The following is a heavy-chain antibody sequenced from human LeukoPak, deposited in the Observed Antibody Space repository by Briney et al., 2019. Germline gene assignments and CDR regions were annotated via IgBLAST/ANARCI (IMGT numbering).Heavy chain of an antibody. CDR3: ARGSGTYYNY. J-gene: IGHJ4*02. V-gene: IGHV3-7*01. CDR2: IKKDGNEI. CDR1: GFTFRNYW. D-gene: IGHD1-26*01. Sequence: GGALRLSRAASGFTFRNYWMSWVRPAPGKGLEWVDNIKKDGNEIYYVDSVKGRFTISRDNAKNSLYLQMNSLRAEDMAMYYCARGSGTYYNYWGQGTLVTVSS.